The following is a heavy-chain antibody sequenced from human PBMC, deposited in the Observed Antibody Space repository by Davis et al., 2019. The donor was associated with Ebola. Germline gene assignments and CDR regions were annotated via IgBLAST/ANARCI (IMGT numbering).Heavy chain of an antibody. Sequence: GESLKISCAASGFTFSSYWMHWVRQAPGKGLVWVSRINSDGSSTNYADSVKGRFTISRDNAKNTLYLQMNSLRAEDTAVYYCTRAAFGSYYFDYWGQGTLVTVSS. CDR1: GFTFSSYW. CDR2: INSDGSST. V-gene: IGHV3-74*01. J-gene: IGHJ4*02. CDR3: TRAAFGSYYFDY. D-gene: IGHD3-3*01.